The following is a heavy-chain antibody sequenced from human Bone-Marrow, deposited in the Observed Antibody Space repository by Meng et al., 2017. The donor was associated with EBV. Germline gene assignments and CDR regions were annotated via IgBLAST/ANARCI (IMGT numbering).Heavy chain of an antibody. V-gene: IGHV4-59*01. CDR2: IYYSGST. J-gene: IGHJ4*02. D-gene: IGHD1-26*01. CDR1: GGSISRYY. Sequence: QSHPRHCGPGLLNAADALSLTWPVSGGSISRYYWGWICQPPGKGLEWIGYIYYSGSTNYNPSLKSRVTISVDTSKNHFSLKLSSVTAADTAVYFCANLIVQSTGRDHWGQGTLVTVSS. CDR3: ANLIVQSTGRDH.